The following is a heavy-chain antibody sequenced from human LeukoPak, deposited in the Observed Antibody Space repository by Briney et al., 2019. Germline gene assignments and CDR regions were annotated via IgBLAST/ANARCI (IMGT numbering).Heavy chain of an antibody. CDR3: STGEVAGRVAYFDY. J-gene: IGHJ4*02. Sequence: ASVTVSCKVSGYTLTELSIHWVRQAPGKGLEWMGGFDTEDGETIYARKFQGRVTMTEDTSTDTAYMELSSLRSEDTAVYYCSTGEVAGRVAYFDYWGQGTLVTVSS. V-gene: IGHV1-24*01. D-gene: IGHD5-12*01. CDR2: FDTEDGET. CDR1: GYTLTELS.